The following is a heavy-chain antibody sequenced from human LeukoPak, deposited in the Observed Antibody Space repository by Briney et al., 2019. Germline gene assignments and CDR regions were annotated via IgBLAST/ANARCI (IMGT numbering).Heavy chain of an antibody. J-gene: IGHJ4*02. CDR3: AKDYGYSSSWYDY. CDR1: GFTFSNNG. V-gene: IGHV3-23*01. D-gene: IGHD6-13*01. Sequence: GGSLRLSCAASGFTFSNNGMTWVRQAPGKGMEWVTGISDGGDTTYDAGSVKGRFTISRDNAKKTLYLQMNSLRPEDTALYYCAKDYGYSSSWYDYWGQGTLVTVSS. CDR2: ISDGGDTT.